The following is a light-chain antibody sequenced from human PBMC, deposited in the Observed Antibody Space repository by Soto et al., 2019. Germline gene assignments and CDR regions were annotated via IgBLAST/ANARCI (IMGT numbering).Light chain of an antibody. CDR2: EVS. CDR3: SSYTSSSTTYV. J-gene: IGLJ1*01. CDR1: SSDVGGYNY. Sequence: QSVLTQPASVSGSPGQSITISCTGTSSDVGGYNYVPWYQQHPGKAPKLMIYEVSNRPSGVSNRFSGSKSGNTASLTISGLQAEDEADYYCSSYTSSSTTYVLGNGTKVTV. V-gene: IGLV2-14*01.